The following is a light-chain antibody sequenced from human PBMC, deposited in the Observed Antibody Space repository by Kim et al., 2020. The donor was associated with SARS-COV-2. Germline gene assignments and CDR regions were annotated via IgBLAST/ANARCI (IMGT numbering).Light chain of an antibody. CDR2: DAS. V-gene: IGKV1-33*01. CDR1: QDIANY. J-gene: IGKJ4*01. Sequence: DIQMTQSPSSLSASVGVRVTITCQASQDIANYLNWYQQKPGKAPKLLIYDASNLETGVPSRFSGSGSGTDFTFTISSLQPEDVATYYCQHYDNLPLTFGGGTRVEI. CDR3: QHYDNLPLT.